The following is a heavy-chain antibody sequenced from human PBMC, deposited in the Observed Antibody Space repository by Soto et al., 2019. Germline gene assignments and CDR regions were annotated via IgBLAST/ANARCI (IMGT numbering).Heavy chain of an antibody. V-gene: IGHV3-23*01. CDR3: AKEASVPSLGEFWYFDL. D-gene: IGHD3-10*01. CDR2: VSADGQTT. Sequence: EVHLLESGGGLVQPGGSLRLSCAASGFSFSNYGMTWVRQAPGKGLEWVSSVSADGQTTDYAESVRGRFTISRDSSKGTLFLQMDSLRADDTAVYYCAKEASVPSLGEFWYFDLWGRGTHVTVSS. CDR1: GFSFSNYG. J-gene: IGHJ2*01.